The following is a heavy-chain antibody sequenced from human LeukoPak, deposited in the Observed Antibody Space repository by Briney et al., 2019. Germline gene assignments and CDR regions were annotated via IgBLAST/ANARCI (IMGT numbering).Heavy chain of an antibody. V-gene: IGHV4-59*08. Sequence: SETLSLTCTVSGGSISSYYWSWIRQPPGKGLEWMGYIYYSGSTNYNPSLKSRVTISVDTSKHQFSLKPSSVTAADTAVYYCARHLSFEDSSGYYSYSFDCWGQGTLVTVSS. J-gene: IGHJ4*02. D-gene: IGHD3-22*01. CDR1: GGSISSYY. CDR2: IYYSGST. CDR3: ARHLSFEDSSGYYSYSFDC.